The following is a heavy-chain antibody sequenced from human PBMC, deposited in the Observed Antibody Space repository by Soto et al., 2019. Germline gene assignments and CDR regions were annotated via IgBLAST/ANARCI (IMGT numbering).Heavy chain of an antibody. Sequence: QVQLVQSGAEVKKPGSSVKVSCKASGGTFSSYAISWVRQAPGQGLEWMGGIIPIFGTANYAQKFQGRVTISADESTSKAYRELSSQRTEDTAVYYCASPLTVVTVACIPPRGYYYYAMDVWGQGTTVTVSS. CDR3: ASPLTVVTVACIPPRGYYYYAMDV. CDR2: IIPIFGTA. V-gene: IGHV1-69*01. J-gene: IGHJ6*02. CDR1: GGTFSSYA. D-gene: IGHD6-19*01.